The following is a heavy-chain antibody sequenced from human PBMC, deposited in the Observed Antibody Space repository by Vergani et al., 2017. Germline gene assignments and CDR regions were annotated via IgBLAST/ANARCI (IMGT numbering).Heavy chain of an antibody. J-gene: IGHJ6*03. CDR2: IDPSDSYT. Sequence: EVQLVQSGAEVKKPGESLRISCKGSGYSFTSYWISWVRQMPGKGLEWMGRIDPSDSYTRYSPSFQGQVTISADKSISTAYLQWSSLKASDTAMYYCARHQGYGSGRGPKYYYYMDVWGKGTTVTVSS. V-gene: IGHV5-10-1*03. CDR1: GYSFTSYW. D-gene: IGHD3-10*01. CDR3: ARHQGYGSGRGPKYYYYMDV.